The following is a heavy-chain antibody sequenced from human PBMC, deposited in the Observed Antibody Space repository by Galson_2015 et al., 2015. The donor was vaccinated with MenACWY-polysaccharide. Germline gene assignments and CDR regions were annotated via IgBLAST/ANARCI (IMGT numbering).Heavy chain of an antibody. D-gene: IGHD3-3*01. Sequence: SLRLSCGASGFTFTSYAMSWVRQAPGKGLEWVSAIRSSGTNTYYADSVKGRFTISRDNSKNTLYLQMNSLRAEDTAVYYCAKDSTDFWSVAGRFDHWGQGTLVTVSS. J-gene: IGHJ5*02. CDR1: GFTFTSYA. V-gene: IGHV3-23*01. CDR3: AKDSTDFWSVAGRFDH. CDR2: IRSSGTNT.